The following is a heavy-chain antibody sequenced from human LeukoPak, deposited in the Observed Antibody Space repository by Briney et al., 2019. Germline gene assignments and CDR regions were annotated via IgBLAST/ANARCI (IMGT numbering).Heavy chain of an antibody. D-gene: IGHD6-19*01. CDR1: GFTFSDYY. CDR3: AKGPQWATGVAFDI. Sequence: PGGSLRLSCAASGFTFSDYYMSWIRQAPGKGLEWVSFVSGSGDRIYYAGSVKGRFTISRDNSKDTLYLQMNSLRAEDTALYYCAKGPQWATGVAFDIWGQGTMVTVSS. CDR2: VSGSGDRI. V-gene: IGHV3-23*01. J-gene: IGHJ3*02.